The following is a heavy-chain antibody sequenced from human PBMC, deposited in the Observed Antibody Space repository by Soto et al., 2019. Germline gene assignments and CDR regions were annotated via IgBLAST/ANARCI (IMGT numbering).Heavy chain of an antibody. CDR1: RFTFSDYY. V-gene: IGHV3-11*01. J-gene: IGHJ4*02. CDR3: ARADGSGSYYTY. CDR2: ISTSGNTK. D-gene: IGHD3-10*01. Sequence: GGSLRLSCAASRFTFSDYYMSWIRQAPGKGLEWVSYISTSGNTKYYADSVKGRFTISRDNAKNSLYLQMNSLRAEDTAVYYCARADGSGSYYTYWGQGTLVTVSS.